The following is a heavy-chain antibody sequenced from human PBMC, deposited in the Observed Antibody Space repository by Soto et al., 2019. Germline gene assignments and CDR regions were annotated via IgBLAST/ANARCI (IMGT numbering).Heavy chain of an antibody. V-gene: IGHV1-18*01. D-gene: IGHD3-3*01. CDR2: ISAYNGNT. J-gene: IGHJ5*02. CDR3: ARVRTWSGSHRWFDP. CDR1: GYTFTSYG. Sequence: ASVKVSCNASGYTFTSYGISWVRQAPGQGLEWMGWISAYNGNTNYAQKLQGRVTMTTDTSTSTAYMELRSLRSDDTAVYYCARVRTWSGSHRWFDPWGQGTLVTVSS.